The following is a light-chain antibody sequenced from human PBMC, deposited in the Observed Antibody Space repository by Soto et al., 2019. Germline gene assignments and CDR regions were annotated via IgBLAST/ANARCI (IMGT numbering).Light chain of an antibody. V-gene: IGLV2-14*01. CDR3: GSYTGSIYV. Sequence: QSVLTQPPSASGTPGQRVTISCSGSSSNVGSNTVSWYQQHPGKAPKLMIYEVSNRPSGVSSRFSGSKSGNTASLTISGLQAEDEADYYCGSYTGSIYVFGTGTKVTVL. CDR1: SSNVGSNT. J-gene: IGLJ1*01. CDR2: EVS.